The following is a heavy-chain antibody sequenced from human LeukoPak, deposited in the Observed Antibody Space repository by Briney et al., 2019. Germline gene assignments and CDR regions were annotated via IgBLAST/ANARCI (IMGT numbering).Heavy chain of an antibody. Sequence: QPGGSLRLSCAASGFTFSSYAMSWVRQAPGKGLEWVSAISGSGGSTYYADSVKGRFTISRDNSKNTLYLQMNSLRAEDTAVYYCAKALGYSYGYYYGMDVWGQGTTVTVSS. J-gene: IGHJ6*02. CDR1: GFTFSSYA. CDR2: ISGSGGST. CDR3: AKALGYSYGYYYGMDV. V-gene: IGHV3-23*01. D-gene: IGHD5-18*01.